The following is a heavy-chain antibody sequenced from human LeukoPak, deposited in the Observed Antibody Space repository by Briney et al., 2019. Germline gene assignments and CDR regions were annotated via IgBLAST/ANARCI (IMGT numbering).Heavy chain of an antibody. J-gene: IGHJ4*02. V-gene: IGHV4-34*01. CDR3: ASTYGGNSVFDY. D-gene: IGHD4-23*01. CDR2: INHSGST. CDR1: GGSFSGYY. Sequence: SETLSLTCAVYGGSFSGYYWSWIRQPPGKGLEGIGEINHSGSTNYNPSLKSRVTISVDTSKNQFSLKLSSVTAADTAVYYCASTYGGNSVFDYWGQGTLVTVSS.